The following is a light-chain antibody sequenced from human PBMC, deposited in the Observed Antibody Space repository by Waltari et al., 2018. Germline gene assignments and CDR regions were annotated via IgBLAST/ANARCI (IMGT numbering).Light chain of an antibody. CDR3: ASWDESHYV. Sequence: QSVLTQPPSASGTPGQRLSISCSGSMANLGSNYLYWSQHFPGTAPKPLTYRNNQRPSGVPDRFSASKYGTSASLAIDGLRSEDEAVYYCASWDESHYVFGTGTTVTVL. CDR1: MANLGSNY. V-gene: IGLV1-47*01. CDR2: RNN. J-gene: IGLJ1*01.